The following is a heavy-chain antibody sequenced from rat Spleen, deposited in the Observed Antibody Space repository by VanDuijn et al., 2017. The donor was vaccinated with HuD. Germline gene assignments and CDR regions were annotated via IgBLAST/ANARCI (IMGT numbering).Heavy chain of an antibody. CDR3: TTGGALAY. CDR2: ISYDGGST. J-gene: IGHJ3*01. CDR1: GFTFSDYY. Sequence: EVQLVESGGGLVQPGRSLKLSCAASGFTFSDYYMAWVRQAPTKGLEWVASISYDGGSTYYRDSVKGRFTISSDNAKSSLYLQMDSLRSEDTATYYCTTGGALAYWGQGTLVTVSS. V-gene: IGHV5-20*01.